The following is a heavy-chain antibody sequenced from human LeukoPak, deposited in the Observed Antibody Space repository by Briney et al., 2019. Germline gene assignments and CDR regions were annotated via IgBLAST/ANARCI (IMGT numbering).Heavy chain of an antibody. CDR2: IDPNSGGT. Sequence: ASVKVSCKASGCTFTGYYMHWVRQAPGQGLGWMGWIDPNSGGTNYAQKFQGRVTMTRDTSISTAYMELSRLRSDDTAVYYCARDCTGYSSSWSHYYYGMDVWGQGTTVTVSS. J-gene: IGHJ6*02. CDR1: GCTFTGYY. D-gene: IGHD6-13*01. CDR3: ARDCTGYSSSWSHYYYGMDV. V-gene: IGHV1-2*02.